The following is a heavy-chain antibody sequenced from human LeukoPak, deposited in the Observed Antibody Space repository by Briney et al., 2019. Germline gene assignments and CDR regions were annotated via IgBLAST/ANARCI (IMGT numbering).Heavy chain of an antibody. D-gene: IGHD1-14*01. Sequence: SETLSLTCTVSRGSISSGSYYWSWIRQPAGKGLEWIGRIYTSGSTNYNPSLKSRVTISVDTSKNQFSLKLSSVTAADTAVYYCARDRNPTTNNWFDPWGQGTLVTVSS. V-gene: IGHV4-61*02. J-gene: IGHJ5*02. CDR1: RGSISSGSYY. CDR2: IYTSGST. CDR3: ARDRNPTTNNWFDP.